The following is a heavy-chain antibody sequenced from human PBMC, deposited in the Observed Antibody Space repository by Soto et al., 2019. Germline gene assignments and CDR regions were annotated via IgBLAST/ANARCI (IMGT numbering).Heavy chain of an antibody. CDR1: GFTFSSYG. CDR2: ISYDGSNK. Sequence: QVQLVESGGGVVQPGRSLRLSCAASGFTFSSYGMHWVRQAPGKGLGWVAVISYDGSNKYYADSVKGRFTISRDNSKNTLYLQMNSLRAEDTAVYYCAKQEGWTTVVTPGEDYWGQGTLVTVSS. CDR3: AKQEGWTTVVTPGEDY. J-gene: IGHJ4*02. V-gene: IGHV3-30*18. D-gene: IGHD4-17*01.